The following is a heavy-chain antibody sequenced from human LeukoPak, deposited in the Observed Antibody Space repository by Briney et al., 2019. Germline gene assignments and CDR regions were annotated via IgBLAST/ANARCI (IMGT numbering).Heavy chain of an antibody. CDR3: ARAGPYSYGYFNWFDP. J-gene: IGHJ5*02. CDR1: GYTFTGYY. Sequence: ASVKVSCKASGYTFTGYYMHWVRQAPGQGLEWMGWINPNSGGTNYAQKFQGRVTMTRDTSISTAYMELSRLRSDDTAVYYCARAGPYSYGYFNWFDPWGQRTLVTVSS. CDR2: INPNSGGT. D-gene: IGHD5-18*01. V-gene: IGHV1-2*02.